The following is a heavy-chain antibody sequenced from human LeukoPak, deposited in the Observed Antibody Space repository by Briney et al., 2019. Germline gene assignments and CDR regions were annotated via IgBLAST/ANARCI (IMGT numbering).Heavy chain of an antibody. D-gene: IGHD2/OR15-2a*01. CDR2: ITHSGST. V-gene: IGHV4-34*01. Sequence: KPSETLSLTCAVYGGSFSVYYWSWIRQPPGKGLEWIGEITHSGSTNYNPSLKSRVTISVEPSKNQCPPEPSPLHAADTAVYYCARSPKYRILAYFDDWGQGTLVTVCS. CDR1: GGSFSVYY. J-gene: IGHJ4*02. CDR3: ARSPKYRILAYFDD.